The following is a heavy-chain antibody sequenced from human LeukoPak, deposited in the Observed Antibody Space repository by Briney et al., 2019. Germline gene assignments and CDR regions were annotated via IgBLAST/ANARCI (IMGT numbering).Heavy chain of an antibody. J-gene: IGHJ5*02. D-gene: IGHD3-16*01. CDR3: ARAPIPYDRSRTDYRFDP. CDR1: RGSISSPSYY. CDR2: VYYSGST. V-gene: IGHV4-39*07. Sequence: PSETLSLTCTVSRGSISSPSYYWAWIRQPPGKGLEWIGIVYYSGSTYYNPSLKSRVTISVDTSKSQFSLKLTSVTAAGTAVYYCARAPIPYDRSRTDYRFDPWGQGTLVTVAS.